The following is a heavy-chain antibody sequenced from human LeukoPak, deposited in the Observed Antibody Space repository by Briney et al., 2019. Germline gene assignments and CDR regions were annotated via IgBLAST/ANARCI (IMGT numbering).Heavy chain of an antibody. CDR2: INHSGST. J-gene: IGHJ3*02. Sequence: SETLSLTCAVYGGSFSGYYWSWIRQPPRKGLEWIGEINHSGSTNYNPSLKSRVTISVDTSKNQFSLKLSSVTAADTAVYYCASLLEDIVVVPAARTTVTRGDAFDIWGQGTMVTVSS. CDR1: GGSFSGYY. V-gene: IGHV4-34*01. D-gene: IGHD2-2*01. CDR3: ASLLEDIVVVPAARTTVTRGDAFDI.